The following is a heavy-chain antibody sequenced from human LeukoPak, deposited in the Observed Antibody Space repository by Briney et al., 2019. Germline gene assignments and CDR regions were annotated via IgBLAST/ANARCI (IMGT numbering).Heavy chain of an antibody. Sequence: GGSLRLSCAASGFPFSSYAMTWVRQAPGKGLEWVSAISGSGGSTYYADSVKGRFTISRDNSKNTLYLQMNSLRAEDTAVYYCATYYDFWSGYYHVDYWGQGTLVTVSS. D-gene: IGHD3-3*01. CDR3: ATYYDFWSGYYHVDY. CDR2: ISGSGGST. V-gene: IGHV3-23*01. CDR1: GFPFSSYA. J-gene: IGHJ4*02.